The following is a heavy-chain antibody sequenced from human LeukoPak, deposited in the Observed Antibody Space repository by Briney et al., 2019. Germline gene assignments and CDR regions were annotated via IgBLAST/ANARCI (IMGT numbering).Heavy chain of an antibody. CDR3: ARVEGYSYGYFDY. J-gene: IGHJ4*02. Sequence: GGSLRLSCAASGFTFSTYWMSWVRQAPRKGLEWVANIKQDGSEKYYVDSVKGRFTISRDNAKNSPYLQMNSLRAEDTAVYYCARVEGYSYGYFDYWGQGTLVTVSS. D-gene: IGHD5-18*01. CDR2: IKQDGSEK. CDR1: GFTFSTYW. V-gene: IGHV3-7*03.